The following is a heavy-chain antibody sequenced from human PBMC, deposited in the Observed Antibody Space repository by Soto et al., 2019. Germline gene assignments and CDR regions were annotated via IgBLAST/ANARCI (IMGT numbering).Heavy chain of an antibody. Sequence: EVQLVESGGGLVQPGGSLRLSCAASGFTHNSYWMHWVRQAPGMGLVWVSRISPDGSGATYADSVKGRFTISRDDAKNTLDLQMNSLRVEDTVVYYCARWAVAGQVVTLFDPWGQGTLVTVSS. CDR1: GFTHNSYW. CDR2: ISPDGSGA. CDR3: ARWAVAGQVVTLFDP. J-gene: IGHJ5*02. D-gene: IGHD6-19*01. V-gene: IGHV3-74*03.